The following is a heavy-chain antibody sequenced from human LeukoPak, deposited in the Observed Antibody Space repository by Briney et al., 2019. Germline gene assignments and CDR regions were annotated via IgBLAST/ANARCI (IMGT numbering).Heavy chain of an antibody. CDR2: ISGSSRYI. Sequence: GGSLRLSCAASGFTFSPYSMTWVRQAPGKGLEWVSTISGSSRYIYYADSVRGRFTISRDNAKNSLYLQMNSLRAEDTAVYYCARCLEYADYGNDFWGQGTLVTVSS. D-gene: IGHD4-17*01. J-gene: IGHJ4*02. V-gene: IGHV3-21*01. CDR1: GFTFSPYS. CDR3: ARCLEYADYGNDF.